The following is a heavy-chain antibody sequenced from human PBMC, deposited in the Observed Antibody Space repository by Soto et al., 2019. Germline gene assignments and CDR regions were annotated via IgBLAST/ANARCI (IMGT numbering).Heavy chain of an antibody. D-gene: IGHD3-10*01. CDR1: GGSISNFY. CDR3: ARSGGGGNSFDI. CDR2: IYYSGST. V-gene: IGHV4-59*01. Sequence: SETLSLTCTVSGGSISNFYWSWIRQPPGKGLEWIGYIYYSGSTNYNPSLKSRVTISLDTSKNQFSLKLSSVTAADTAMYYCARSGGGGNSFDIWGQGTMVTVSS. J-gene: IGHJ3*02.